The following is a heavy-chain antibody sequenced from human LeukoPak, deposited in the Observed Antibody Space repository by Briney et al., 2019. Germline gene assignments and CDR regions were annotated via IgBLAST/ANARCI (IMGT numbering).Heavy chain of an antibody. CDR1: GGSINSYY. CDR2: ISYTGST. V-gene: IGHV4-59*01. Sequence: PSETLSLTCTVSGGSINSYYWSWIRQPPGKGLEWIGYISYTGSTNYNPSLKSRVTISVDTSKNQFSLKLNSVTAADTAVYYCARRLYGNSCYDVGMNWGQGTLGTGSS. J-gene: IGHJ4*01. CDR3: ARRLYGNSCYDVGMN. D-gene: IGHD5-12*01.